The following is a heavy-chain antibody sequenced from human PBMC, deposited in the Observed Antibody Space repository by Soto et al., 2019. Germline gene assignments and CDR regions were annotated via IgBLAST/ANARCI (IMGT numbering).Heavy chain of an antibody. CDR2: ISSTTGTI. CDR1: GFTFSDYY. CDR3: ARVGQDYYYGMDV. V-gene: IGHV3-11*01. J-gene: IGHJ6*02. Sequence: PGGSLTLSCAASGFTFSDYYMTWIRQAPGKGLEWVSYISSTTGTIYYADSVKGRFTISRDNARDLLYLQMNTLRADDTAVYYCARVGQDYYYGMDVWGQGTTVTVSS. D-gene: IGHD1-26*01.